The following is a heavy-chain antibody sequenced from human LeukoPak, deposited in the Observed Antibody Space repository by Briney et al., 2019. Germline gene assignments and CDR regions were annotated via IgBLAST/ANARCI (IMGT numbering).Heavy chain of an antibody. CDR3: ASRPYDYVWGSYAAFDY. D-gene: IGHD3-16*01. CDR2: INPDSGGT. Sequence: GASVKVSCRASGYTFTGYYMSWVRQAPGQGLEWMGWINPDSGGTHYAQNFQGWVTISVDTSKNQFSLKLSSVTAADTAVYYCASRPYDYVWGSYAAFDYWGQGTLVTVSS. J-gene: IGHJ4*02. CDR1: GYTFTGYY. V-gene: IGHV1-2*04.